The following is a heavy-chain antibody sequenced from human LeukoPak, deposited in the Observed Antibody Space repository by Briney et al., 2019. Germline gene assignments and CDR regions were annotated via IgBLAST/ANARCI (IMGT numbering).Heavy chain of an antibody. J-gene: IGHJ4*02. V-gene: IGHV4-39*01. D-gene: IGHD3-9*01. CDR3: ARRLLTGEALDY. CDR2: IYYSGST. Sequence: PSETLSLTCLVSGGSISSSSYYWDWIRQPPGKGLEWIGSIYYSGSTYYNPSLKSRVTISVDTSKNQFSLKLNSVTAADTAVYHYARRLLTGEALDYWGQGTLVTVSS. CDR1: GGSISSSSYY.